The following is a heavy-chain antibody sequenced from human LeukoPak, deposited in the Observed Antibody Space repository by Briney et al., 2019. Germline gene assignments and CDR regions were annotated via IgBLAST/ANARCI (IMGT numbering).Heavy chain of an antibody. CDR1: GFTFCSLW. CDR2: IRKDGGLQ. J-gene: IGHJ4*02. V-gene: IGHV3-7*03. CDR3: TRVSGGYDMTDY. D-gene: IGHD3-9*01. Sequence: GASLRHSCAASGFTFCSLWMSWARPARGKAGEGWANIRKDGGLQYYVDSVEGRLTHTKDNAKNSLYLQMNTLRADDTTVYYCTRVSGGYDMTDYWGQGTLVTVSS.